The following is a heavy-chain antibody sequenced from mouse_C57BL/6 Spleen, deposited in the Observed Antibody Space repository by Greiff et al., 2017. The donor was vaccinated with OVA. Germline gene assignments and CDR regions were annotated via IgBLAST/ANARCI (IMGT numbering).Heavy chain of an antibody. CDR2: IDPSDSYT. V-gene: IGHV1-69*01. CDR3: ARSRPVAMDY. J-gene: IGHJ4*01. Sequence: QVQLQQSGAELVMPGASVKLSCKASGYTFTSYWMHWVKQRPGQGLEWIGEIDPSDSYTNYNQKFKGKSTLTVDKSSSTAYMQLSSLTSEDSAVYYCARSRPVAMDYWGQGTSVTVSS. CDR1: GYTFTSYW.